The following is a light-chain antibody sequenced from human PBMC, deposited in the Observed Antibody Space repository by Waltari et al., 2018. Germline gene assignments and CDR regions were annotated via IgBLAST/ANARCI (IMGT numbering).Light chain of an antibody. CDR2: KAS. J-gene: IGKJ4*01. CDR1: RSITDW. CDR3: QQYTIYPLT. Sequence: DVQMTQSPATLSASVGDRVTITCRASRSITDWLAWYQQKPGKAPKLLIYKASTLESGVPSRFIGTRSGTEFTLTISNLQPDDFATYYCQQYTIYPLTFGGGTKVAI. V-gene: IGKV1-5*03.